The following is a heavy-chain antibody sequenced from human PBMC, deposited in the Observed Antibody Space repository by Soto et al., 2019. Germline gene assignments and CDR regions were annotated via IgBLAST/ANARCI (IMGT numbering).Heavy chain of an antibody. D-gene: IGHD6-13*01. Sequence: EVQLVESGGGLVQPGGSLRLSCAASGFTFSSNWMHWVRQGPGKGLVWVSRIHSDGSSTGYADSVKGRFTISRDNAKNTLYLQMNRLRAEDTAVYRCARGIAAGGAFDLWGQGTMVTVSS. CDR3: ARGIAAGGAFDL. CDR2: IHSDGSST. J-gene: IGHJ3*01. CDR1: GFTFSSNW. V-gene: IGHV3-74*01.